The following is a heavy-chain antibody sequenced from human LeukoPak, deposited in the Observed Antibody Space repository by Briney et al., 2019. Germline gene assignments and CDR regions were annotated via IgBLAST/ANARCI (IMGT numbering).Heavy chain of an antibody. CDR1: GFTFSSYA. Sequence: GGSLRLSCAASGFTFSSYAMHWVRQAPGKGLEWVAVIAYDGSNKYYSDSVKGRFTISRDNSKNTLYLQMNSLRAEDTAIYYCARDPYSGSYGDSYYYYMDVWGKGTTVTISS. CDR3: ARDPYSGSYGDSYYYYMDV. CDR2: IAYDGSNK. D-gene: IGHD1-26*01. J-gene: IGHJ6*03. V-gene: IGHV3-30*04.